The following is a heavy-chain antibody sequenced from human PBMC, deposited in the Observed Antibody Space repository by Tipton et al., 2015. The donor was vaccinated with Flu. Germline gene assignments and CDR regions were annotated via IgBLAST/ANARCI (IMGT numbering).Heavy chain of an antibody. Sequence: TLSLTCTVSSGSVSGGFYYWNWIRQPPGKGLEWIGHIYYTGDTNYNPSLKGRVTISVDASKSQLSLELTSVTAADTAVYYCARDDPSRPCLSEYWGLGTLVTVSS. CDR2: IYYTGDT. J-gene: IGHJ4*02. D-gene: IGHD1-1*01. CDR1: SGSVSGGFYY. CDR3: ARDDPSRPCLSEY. V-gene: IGHV4-61*01.